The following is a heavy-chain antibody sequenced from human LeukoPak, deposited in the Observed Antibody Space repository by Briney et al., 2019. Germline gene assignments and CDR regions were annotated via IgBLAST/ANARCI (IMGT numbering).Heavy chain of an antibody. V-gene: IGHV3-21*01. CDR2: IRSSSSYI. CDR3: ARNGQSSSYMDV. D-gene: IGHD2-2*01. Sequence: GGSLRLSCAASGFTFSSYSMNWVRQAPGKGLEWVSTIRSSSSYIYYADSVKGRFTISRDNAKNSLYLQMNSLRAEDTAVYYCARNGQSSSYMDVWGKGTTVTVSS. J-gene: IGHJ6*03. CDR1: GFTFSSYS.